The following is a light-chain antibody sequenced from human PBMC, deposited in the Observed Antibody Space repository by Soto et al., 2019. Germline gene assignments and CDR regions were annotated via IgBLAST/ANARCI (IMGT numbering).Light chain of an antibody. CDR2: EVS. J-gene: IGLJ1*01. CDR1: SSDVGGYNY. CDR3: SSYTSSSTSYV. Sequence: QSVLTQPASVSGSPGQSITISCTGTSSDVGGYNYVSWYQQHPGKAPKLMIYEVSNRPSGVSNRFSGSKSGNTASLTISGLQDEDEADYYCSSYTSSSTSYVFGNGTKVTVL. V-gene: IGLV2-14*01.